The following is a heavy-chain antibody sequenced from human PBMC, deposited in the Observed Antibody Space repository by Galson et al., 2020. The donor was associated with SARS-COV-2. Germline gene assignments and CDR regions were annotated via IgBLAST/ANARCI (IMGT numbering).Heavy chain of an antibody. CDR2: IWFDGSNE. CDR3: ARAADWCFDQ. V-gene: IGHV3-33*01. CDR1: GFTFSDHA. Sequence: GGSLRLSCAASGFTFSDHAMHWVRQAPGKGLEWVSIIWFDGSNEYYADSVKGRFTISRDNSKNTLYLQMNTLRAEDTAVYYCARAADWCFDQWGQGTLVTVSS. D-gene: IGHD2-8*02. J-gene: IGHJ4*02.